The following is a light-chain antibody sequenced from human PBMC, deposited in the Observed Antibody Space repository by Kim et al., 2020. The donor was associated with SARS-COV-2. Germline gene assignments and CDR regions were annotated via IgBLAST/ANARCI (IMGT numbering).Light chain of an antibody. J-gene: IGLJ3*02. CDR1: SSNIGAGYD. V-gene: IGLV1-40*01. CDR2: GNS. CDR3: QSYDSSLSASGV. Sequence: QSVLTQPPSVSGAPGQRVTISCTGSSSNIGAGYDVHWYQQLPGTAPKLLIYGNSNRPSGVPDRFSGSKSGTSASLAITGLQAEDEADYYCQSYDSSLSASGVFGGGTKRTVL.